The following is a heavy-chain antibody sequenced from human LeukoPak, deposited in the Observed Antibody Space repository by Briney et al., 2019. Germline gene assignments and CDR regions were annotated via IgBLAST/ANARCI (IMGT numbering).Heavy chain of an antibody. V-gene: IGHV4-30-4*08. J-gene: IGHJ4*02. Sequence: PSQTLSLTCTVSGGSIISSAYYWSWIRQPPGKGLEWIGYIYYSGSTYYNPSLKSRVTISLDTSKNQFSLKLSSVTAADTAVYYCARLPYYYDSSGYYYAGPFDYWGQGTLVTVSS. D-gene: IGHD3-22*01. CDR1: GGSIISSAYY. CDR3: ARLPYYYDSSGYYYAGPFDY. CDR2: IYYSGST.